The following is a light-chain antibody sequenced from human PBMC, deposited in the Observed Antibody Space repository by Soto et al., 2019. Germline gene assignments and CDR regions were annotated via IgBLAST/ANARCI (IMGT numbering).Light chain of an antibody. J-gene: IGLJ1*01. Sequence: SALTQPPSASGSPGQSVTISCTGTSSDVGGYNYVSWYQQHPGKAPKLMIYEVTIRPSGVPDRFSGSKSGNTASLTVSGLQAEDEADYYCSSYTDSNPSYVFGTGTKLTVL. V-gene: IGLV2-8*01. CDR2: EVT. CDR1: SSDVGGYNY. CDR3: SSYTDSNPSYV.